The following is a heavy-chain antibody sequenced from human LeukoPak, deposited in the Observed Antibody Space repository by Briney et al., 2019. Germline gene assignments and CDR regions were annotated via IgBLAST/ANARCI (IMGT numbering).Heavy chain of an antibody. CDR3: AKDSQSVAFLLEDAFDL. D-gene: IGHD3-3*01. Sequence: GGSLRLSCTASGLKFSTYALSWVRQTPGKGLEWLSVIISTGSTTYYADSVRGRFTISRDNSKNTLYLQMNSLRVEDTAVYYCAKDSQSVAFLLEDAFDLWGQGTIVTASA. V-gene: IGHV3-23*01. J-gene: IGHJ3*01. CDR2: IISTGSTT. CDR1: GLKFSTYA.